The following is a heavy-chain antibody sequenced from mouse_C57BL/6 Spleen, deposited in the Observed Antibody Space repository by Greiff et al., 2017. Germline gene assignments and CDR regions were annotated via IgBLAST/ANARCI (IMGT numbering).Heavy chain of an antibody. Sequence: QVQLQQPGAELVKPGASVKLSCKASGYTFTSYWMQWVKQRPGQGLEWIGEIDPSDSYTNYNQKFKGKATLTVDKSSSTAYMQLSSLTSEDSAVYYCARRNYDNFDYWGQGTTLTVSS. V-gene: IGHV1-50*01. CDR3: ARRNYDNFDY. D-gene: IGHD2-4*01. J-gene: IGHJ2*01. CDR2: IDPSDSYT. CDR1: GYTFTSYW.